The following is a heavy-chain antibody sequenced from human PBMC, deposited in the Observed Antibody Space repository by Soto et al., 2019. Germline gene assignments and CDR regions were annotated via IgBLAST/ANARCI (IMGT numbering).Heavy chain of an antibody. J-gene: IGHJ4*02. Sequence: PGGSLRLSCAASGFTFSVYAMSWVRQAPGKGLEWVSVIRGSGGSTYHADSVKGRFTISRDNSKNTLYLQMNSLRAEDTAVYYCAREILGRYFASWGQGTLVTVSS. CDR2: IRGSGGST. CDR3: AREILGRYFAS. CDR1: GFTFSVYA. V-gene: IGHV3-23*01. D-gene: IGHD7-27*01.